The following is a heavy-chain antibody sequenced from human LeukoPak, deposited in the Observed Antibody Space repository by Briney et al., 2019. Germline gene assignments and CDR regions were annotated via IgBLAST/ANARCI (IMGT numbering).Heavy chain of an antibody. Sequence: GGSLRLSCAASGFTVSSDFMTWVRQAPGKGLEWVSIIHGDGSAYYADSVRGRFTVSRDISKNTLFLQMVGLRAEDTALYYCPNRGFWGQGTLVTVSS. V-gene: IGHV3-53*01. J-gene: IGHJ4*02. CDR2: IHGDGSA. CDR3: PNRGF. CDR1: GFTVSSDF.